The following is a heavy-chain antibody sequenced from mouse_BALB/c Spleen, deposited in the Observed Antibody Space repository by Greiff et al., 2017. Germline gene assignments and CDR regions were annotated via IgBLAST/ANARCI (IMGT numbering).Heavy chain of an antibody. D-gene: IGHD2-10*01. CDR3: ARAYYGNYEGFAY. J-gene: IGHJ3*01. V-gene: IGHV1-7*01. CDR2: INPSTGYT. Sequence: QVQLQQSGAELAKPGASVKMSCKASGYTFTSYWMHWVKQRPGQGLEWIGYINPSTGYTEYNQKFKDKATLTADKSSSTAYMPLSSLTSEDSAVYYCARAYYGNYEGFAYWGQGTLVTVAA. CDR1: GYTFTSYW.